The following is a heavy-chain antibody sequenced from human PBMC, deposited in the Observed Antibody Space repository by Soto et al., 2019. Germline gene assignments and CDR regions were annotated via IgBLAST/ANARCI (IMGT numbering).Heavy chain of an antibody. CDR2: ISSSGSTI. D-gene: IGHD4-17*01. V-gene: IGHV3-11*01. CDR1: GFTFSDYY. J-gene: IGHJ5*02. Sequence: GGSLRLSCAASGFTFSDYYMSWIRQAPGKGLEWVSYISSSGSTIYYADSVKGRFTISRDNAKNSLYLQMNSLRAEDTAVYYCARAPYGDYHPAIGWFDPWGQGTLVTVSS. CDR3: ARAPYGDYHPAIGWFDP.